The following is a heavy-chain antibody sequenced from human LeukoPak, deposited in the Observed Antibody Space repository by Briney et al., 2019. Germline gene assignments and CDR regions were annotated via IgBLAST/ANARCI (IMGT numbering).Heavy chain of an antibody. CDR3: AKSPQWLVPSWFDP. J-gene: IGHJ5*02. CDR2: TSGSGGAT. CDR1: GFTFSSNA. D-gene: IGHD6-19*01. V-gene: IGHV3-23*01. Sequence: GALRLSCAASGFTFSSNAMSWVRQAPGKGLEWVSGTSGSGGATYYADSVKGRFSISRDNSKNTLYLQMNSLSAEDTAIYYCAKSPQWLVPSWFDPWGQGTLVTVSS.